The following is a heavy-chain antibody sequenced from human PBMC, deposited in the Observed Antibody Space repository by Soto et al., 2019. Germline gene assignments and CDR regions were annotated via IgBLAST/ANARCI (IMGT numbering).Heavy chain of an antibody. CDR1: GYTFTSYG. CDR3: ARASSGIFGVPQYGMDG. D-gene: IGHD3-3*01. CDR2: ISAYNGNT. Sequence: QVQLVQSGAEVKKPGASVKVSCKASGYTFTSYGISWVRQAPGQGLEWMGWISAYNGNTNYAQKLQGRVTMTTDTSTSTAYRERRSRRADDTAVYYCARASSGIFGVPQYGMDGWGQGTTVTVSS. V-gene: IGHV1-18*01. J-gene: IGHJ6*02.